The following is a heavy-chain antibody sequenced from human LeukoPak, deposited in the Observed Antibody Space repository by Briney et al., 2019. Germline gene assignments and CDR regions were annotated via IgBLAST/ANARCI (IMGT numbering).Heavy chain of an antibody. Sequence: PGGSLRLSCSASGFTFSTYWMSWVRQAPGKGLEWVSYISSSSSTIYYADSVKGRFTISRDNAKNSLYLQMNSLRDEDTAVYYCALRIDYWGQGTLVTVSS. CDR3: ALRIDY. D-gene: IGHD5-12*01. J-gene: IGHJ4*02. V-gene: IGHV3-48*02. CDR2: ISSSSSTI. CDR1: GFTFSTYW.